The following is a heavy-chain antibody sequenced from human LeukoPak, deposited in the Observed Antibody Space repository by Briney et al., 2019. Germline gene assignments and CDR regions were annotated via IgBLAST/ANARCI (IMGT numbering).Heavy chain of an antibody. CDR2: IYYSGST. J-gene: IGHJ4*02. D-gene: IGHD4-17*01. CDR3: ARYYGVLFDY. V-gene: IGHV4-39*01. CDR1: GGSISSSSYY. Sequence: PSETLSLTCTVSGGSISSSSYYWGWIRQPPGKGLEWIGSIYYSGSTYYNPSLKSRVTISVDTSKNQFSLKLSSVTAADTAVYYCARYYGVLFDYWGQGTLVTVSS.